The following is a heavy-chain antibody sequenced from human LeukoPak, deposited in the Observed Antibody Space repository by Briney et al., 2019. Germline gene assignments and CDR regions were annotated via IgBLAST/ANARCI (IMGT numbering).Heavy chain of an antibody. CDR3: PKDFGRNLVGPGY. Sequence: GGSLRLSCAASGFTFSTYTMAWVRQAPGGGLEWVSGISDNGGRTYYADSGKGRFAISRDDSKSTLYLQMNSLRGEDTAVYYCPKDFGRNLVGPGYWGRGTLVIVSS. CDR2: ISDNGGRT. J-gene: IGHJ4*02. D-gene: IGHD1-14*01. V-gene: IGHV3-23*01. CDR1: GFTFSTYT.